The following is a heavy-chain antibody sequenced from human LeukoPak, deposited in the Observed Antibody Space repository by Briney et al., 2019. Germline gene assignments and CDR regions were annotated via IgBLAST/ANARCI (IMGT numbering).Heavy chain of an antibody. CDR3: ARHGRRAAAAYFDY. V-gene: IGHV3-30*04. CDR1: GFTFSSYA. D-gene: IGHD6-13*01. Sequence: HAGGSLRLSCAASGFTFSSYAMHWVRQAPGKGLEWVAVISYDGSNKHYADSVKGRFTISRDNSKNTLYLQMNSLRAEDTAVYYCARHGRRAAAAYFDYWGQGTLVTVSS. J-gene: IGHJ4*02. CDR2: ISYDGSNK.